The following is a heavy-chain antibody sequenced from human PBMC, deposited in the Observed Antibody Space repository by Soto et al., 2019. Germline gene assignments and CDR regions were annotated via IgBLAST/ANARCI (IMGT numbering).Heavy chain of an antibody. D-gene: IGHD3-22*01. V-gene: IGHV3-64D*06. CDR1: GFTFGIDA. J-gene: IGHJ4*02. CDR3: VTGEYYYDSGAYYPFDH. CDR2: ISINGDNT. Sequence: EVQLVESGGGVVQPGGSLRLSCSASGFTFGIDAKHWVRQAPGKGLEYVTSISINGDNTHYADSVKGRFTISRDNSKNTQYLQMSNLRAEDTAVNYCVTGEYYYDSGAYYPFDHWGQGTLVIVSS.